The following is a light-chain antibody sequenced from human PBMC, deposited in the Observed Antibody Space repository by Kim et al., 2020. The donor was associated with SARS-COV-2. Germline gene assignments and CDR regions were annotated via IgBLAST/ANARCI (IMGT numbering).Light chain of an antibody. CDR1: EDISNY. Sequence: ASVGDRVTITCQASEDISNYLNWYQQKLGKAPKLLIYDASNLESGVPSRFTGSGSGTHFTFTISSLQPDDFATYYCQQYTTLLSVTFGGGTKLEI. J-gene: IGKJ4*01. CDR2: DAS. CDR3: QQYTTLLSVT. V-gene: IGKV1-33*01.